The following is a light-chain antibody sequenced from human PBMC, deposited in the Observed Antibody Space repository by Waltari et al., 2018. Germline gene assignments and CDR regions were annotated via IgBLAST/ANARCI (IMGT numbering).Light chain of an antibody. J-gene: IGKJ2*01. Sequence: EIVLTPSPGTLSLSPGERATLSCRASQSVSSSYLAWYQQKPGQPPRLLIYGASSRATGIPDRFSGSGSGTDFTLTISRLEPEDFAVYYCQQYGSSPPYTFGQGTKLEIK. CDR1: QSVSSSY. CDR2: GAS. V-gene: IGKV3-20*01. CDR3: QQYGSSPPYT.